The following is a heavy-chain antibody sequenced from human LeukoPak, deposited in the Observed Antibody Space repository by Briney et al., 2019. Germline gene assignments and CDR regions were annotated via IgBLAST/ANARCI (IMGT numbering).Heavy chain of an antibody. Sequence: RASETLSLTCTVSGGSISSYYWSWIRQPPGKGLEWIGYIYYSGSTNYNPSLKSRVTISVDTSKNQFSLKLSSVTAADTAVYYCARLLNKYSSGLGYYGMDVWGQGTTVTVSS. J-gene: IGHJ6*02. V-gene: IGHV4-59*08. D-gene: IGHD6-19*01. CDR2: IYYSGST. CDR3: ARLLNKYSSGLGYYGMDV. CDR1: GGSISSYY.